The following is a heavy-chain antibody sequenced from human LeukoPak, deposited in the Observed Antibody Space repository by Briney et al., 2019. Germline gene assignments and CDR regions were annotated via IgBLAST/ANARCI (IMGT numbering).Heavy chain of an antibody. CDR2: IYYSGSA. V-gene: IGHV4-59*05. J-gene: IGHJ4*02. Sequence: PGGSLRLSCVASGFTVTNNYMSWVRQAPGKGLEWIGAIYYSGSAYYNPSLKSRVTISVDTSKNQFSLKVTSVTAADTAVYYCARAYGARPYYYFDYWGQGSLVTVSS. CDR3: ARAYGARPYYYFDY. D-gene: IGHD4-17*01. CDR1: GFTVTNNY.